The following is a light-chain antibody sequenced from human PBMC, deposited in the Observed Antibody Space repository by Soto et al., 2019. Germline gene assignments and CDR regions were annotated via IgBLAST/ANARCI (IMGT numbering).Light chain of an antibody. J-gene: IGLJ7*01. Sequence: QSALTQPPSASGTPGQRVTISCSGSSSNIGSNTVNWYQQLPGKATKLLIYSNDQRPSGVPDRFSGSKSDTSAALAISGLQSDDEAHYYCAAWDESLNGVDVFGGGTQLTVL. CDR1: SSNIGSNT. V-gene: IGLV1-44*01. CDR2: SND. CDR3: AAWDESLNGVDV.